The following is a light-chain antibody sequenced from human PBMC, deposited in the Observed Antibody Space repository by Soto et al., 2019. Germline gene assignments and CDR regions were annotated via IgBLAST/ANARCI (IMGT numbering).Light chain of an antibody. V-gene: IGKV1-12*01. CDR1: QGLKF. CDR2: EAT. J-gene: IGKJ5*01. Sequence: DIQMTQSPSSVSASVGDTVTIPCRASQGLKFLAWYQQKPGKAPRLLIYEATNLQSGVPPRFSGSGSGTDFTLTISSLQPEDFATYFCQQANSFPITFGQGARPEIK. CDR3: QQANSFPIT.